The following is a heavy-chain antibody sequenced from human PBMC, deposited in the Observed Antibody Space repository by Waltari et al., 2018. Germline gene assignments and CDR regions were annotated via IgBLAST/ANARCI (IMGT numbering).Heavy chain of an antibody. J-gene: IGHJ4*02. CDR2: IKPRGNVI. CDR3: IKDAYGPNDY. Sequence: EVQLVESGGGLVLPGGSLRLSCAASGFTVTTYWMHWVRQAPGKGLVGVSRIKPRGNVINYADSVKGRFTISRDIAKNTLHLQMSSLRAEDTAIYYCIKDAYGPNDYWGQGALVTVSS. CDR1: GFTVTTYW. V-gene: IGHV3-74*01. D-gene: IGHD3-10*01.